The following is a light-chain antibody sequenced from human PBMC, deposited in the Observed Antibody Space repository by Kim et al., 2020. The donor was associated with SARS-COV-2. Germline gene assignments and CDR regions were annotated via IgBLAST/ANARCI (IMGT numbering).Light chain of an antibody. V-gene: IGLV1-40*01. Sequence: PGRRVTNSCAGSSSNIGAGYDVHWYQQLPGTAPKLLIYGNSNRPSGVPDRFSGSKSGTSASLAITGLQAEDEADYYCQSYDSSLRVFGGGTQLTVL. CDR1: SSNIGAGYD. J-gene: IGLJ2*01. CDR3: QSYDSSLRV. CDR2: GNS.